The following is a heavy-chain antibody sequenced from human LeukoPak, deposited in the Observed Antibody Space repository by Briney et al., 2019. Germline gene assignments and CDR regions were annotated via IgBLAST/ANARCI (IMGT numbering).Heavy chain of an antibody. J-gene: IGHJ4*02. CDR1: GYTFNSYG. CDR3: ARVGARITMIVVADFHFDY. CDR2: ISAYNGNT. Sequence: ASVKVSCKASGYTFNSYGISWVRQAPGQGLEWMGWISAYNGNTNYAQKLQGRVTMTTDTSTSTAYMELRSLRSDDTAVYYCARVGARITMIVVADFHFDYWGQGTLVTVSS. D-gene: IGHD3-22*01. V-gene: IGHV1-18*01.